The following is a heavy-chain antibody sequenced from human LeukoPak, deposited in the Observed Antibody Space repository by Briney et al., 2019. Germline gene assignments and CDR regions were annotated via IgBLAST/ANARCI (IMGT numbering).Heavy chain of an antibody. CDR2: ISAYNGNT. CDR1: GYTFTSYG. Sequence: ASVKVSCKASGYTFTSYGISWVRQAPGQGLEWMGWISAYNGNTNYAQKLQGRVTMTTDASTSTAYMELSSLRSEDTAVYYCARDEDTHRNFDYWGQGTLVTVSS. CDR3: ARDEDTHRNFDY. V-gene: IGHV1-18*01. J-gene: IGHJ4*02.